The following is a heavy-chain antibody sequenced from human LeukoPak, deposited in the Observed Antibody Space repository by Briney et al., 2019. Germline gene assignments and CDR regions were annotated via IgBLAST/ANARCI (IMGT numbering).Heavy chain of an antibody. D-gene: IGHD3-22*01. J-gene: IGHJ4*02. CDR2: ISYDGSNK. CDR1: GFTFSSYA. V-gene: IGHV3-30*01. Sequence: GRSLRLSCAASGFTFSSYAMHWVRQAPGKGLEWVAVISYDGSNKYYADSVKGRFTISRDNSKNTLYLQMNSLRADDTAVYYCARDLGSITMMDYWGQGTLVTVSS. CDR3: ARDLGSITMMDY.